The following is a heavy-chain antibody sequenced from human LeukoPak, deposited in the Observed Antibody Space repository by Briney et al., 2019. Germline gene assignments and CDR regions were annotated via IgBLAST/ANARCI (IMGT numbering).Heavy chain of an antibody. CDR3: GRDLGGRSGY. Sequence: GGSLRLSCAASGFTFSSYAMSWVRQAPGKGLEWVSAVSGSGGSTYYVDSVKGRFTISRDNSKNTVYLQMNSLRAEDTAVYYCGRDLGGRSGYWGQGTLVTVSS. CDR1: GFTFSSYA. J-gene: IGHJ4*02. V-gene: IGHV3-23*01. CDR2: VSGSGGST. D-gene: IGHD1-26*01.